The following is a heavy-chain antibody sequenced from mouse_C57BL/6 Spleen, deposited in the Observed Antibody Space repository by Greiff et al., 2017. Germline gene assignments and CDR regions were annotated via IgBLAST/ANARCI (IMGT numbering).Heavy chain of an antibody. D-gene: IGHD1-1*01. CDR3: VKEGLITTVVATDYFDY. J-gene: IGHJ2*01. Sequence: EVQLQQSGPELVKPGASVKISCKASGYTFTDYYMNWVKQSHGKSLEWIGDINPNNGGTSYNQKFKGKATLTVDKSSSTAYMELRSLTSEDSAVYYCVKEGLITTVVATDYFDYWGQGTTLTVSS. CDR2: INPNNGGT. CDR1: GYTFTDYY. V-gene: IGHV1-26*01.